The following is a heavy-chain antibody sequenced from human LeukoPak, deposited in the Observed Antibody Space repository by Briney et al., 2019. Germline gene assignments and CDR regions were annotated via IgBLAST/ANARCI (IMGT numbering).Heavy chain of an antibody. J-gene: IGHJ3*02. Sequence: GASVKVSCKASGYTFTSYDISWVRQAPGQGLEWMGRIIPIFGTANYAQKFQGRVTITTDESTSTAYMELSSLRSEDTAVYYCARVRDGYFYDAFDIWGQGTMVTVSS. CDR3: ARVRDGYFYDAFDI. CDR1: GYTFTSYD. V-gene: IGHV1-69*05. D-gene: IGHD5-24*01. CDR2: IIPIFGTA.